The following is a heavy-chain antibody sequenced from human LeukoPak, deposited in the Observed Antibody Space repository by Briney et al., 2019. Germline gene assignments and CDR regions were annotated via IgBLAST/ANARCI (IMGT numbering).Heavy chain of an antibody. Sequence: PEASVKVSCKASGYTFTSYGISWVRQAPGQGLEWMGWISAYNGNTNYAQKLQGRVTMTTDTSTSTAYMELRSLRSDDTAVYYCARDGPISGIVGATGAFDYWGQGTLVTVSS. CDR3: ARDGPISGIVGATGAFDY. CDR1: GYTFTSYG. CDR2: ISAYNGNT. D-gene: IGHD1-26*01. J-gene: IGHJ4*02. V-gene: IGHV1-18*01.